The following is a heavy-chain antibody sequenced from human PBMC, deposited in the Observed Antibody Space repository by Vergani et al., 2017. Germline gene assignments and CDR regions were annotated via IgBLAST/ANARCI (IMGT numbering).Heavy chain of an antibody. J-gene: IGHJ3*02. D-gene: IGHD3-22*01. Sequence: QVQLVQSGAEVKKPGASVKVSCKASGYTFTSYGISWVRQAPGQGLEWMGWISAYNGNTNYAQKLQGRVTMTTDKSTSTAYMELRSLRSDDTAVYYCARKEYYDSSGPWAFDIWGQGTMVTVSS. V-gene: IGHV1-18*01. CDR3: ARKEYYDSSGPWAFDI. CDR2: ISAYNGNT. CDR1: GYTFTSYG.